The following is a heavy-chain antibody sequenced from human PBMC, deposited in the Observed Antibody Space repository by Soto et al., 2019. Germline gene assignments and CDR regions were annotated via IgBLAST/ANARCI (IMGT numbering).Heavy chain of an antibody. CDR1: GFTVSSHY. Sequence: EVQLVESGGGLVQPGGSLRLSCAASGFTVSSHYMSWVRQAPGKGLEWVSVIYSGGSTYYADSVKGRFTISRHNSKNTLYLQMNSLRAEDTAVYYCARSHCSGGSCYLMAFDIWGQGTMVTVSS. D-gene: IGHD2-15*01. CDR3: ARSHCSGGSCYLMAFDI. J-gene: IGHJ3*02. V-gene: IGHV3-53*04. CDR2: IYSGGST.